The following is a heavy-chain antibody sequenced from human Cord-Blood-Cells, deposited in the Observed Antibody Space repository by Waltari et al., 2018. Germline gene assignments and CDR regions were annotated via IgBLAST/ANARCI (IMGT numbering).Heavy chain of an antibody. CDR2: IYYSGST. CDR3: ARQYSGSSHDAFDI. J-gene: IGHJ3*02. D-gene: IGHD1-26*01. Sequence: QLQLQESGPGLVKPSETLSLTCTVPGGSISSSSYYWGWIRQPPGKGLEWIVSIYYSGSTYYNPFLKSRVTISVETSKNQFSLKLSSVTAADTAVYYCARQYSGSSHDAFDIWGQGTMVTVSS. V-gene: IGHV4-39*01. CDR1: GGSISSSSYY.